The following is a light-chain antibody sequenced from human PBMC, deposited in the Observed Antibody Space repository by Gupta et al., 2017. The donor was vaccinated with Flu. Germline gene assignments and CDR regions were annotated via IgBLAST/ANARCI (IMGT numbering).Light chain of an antibody. CDR1: RSVTSTY. CDR3: QQYGSPPLYA. CDR2: GAS. Sequence: IVLTQSPGTLSLSPGERATLSCRASRSVTSTYLAWYQQKPGQAPRLLIYGASSRATGIPDRFSGTGSGTDFTLTINRLEPEDFAVYYCQQYGSPPLYAFGQGTKLEIK. J-gene: IGKJ2*01. V-gene: IGKV3-20*01.